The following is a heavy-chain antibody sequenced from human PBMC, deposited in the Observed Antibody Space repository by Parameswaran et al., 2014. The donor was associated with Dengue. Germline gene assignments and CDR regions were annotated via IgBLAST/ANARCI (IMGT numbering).Heavy chain of an antibody. D-gene: IGHD5-18*01. Sequence: VRQMPGKGLEWMGIIYPGDSDTRYSPSFQGQVTISADKSISTAYLQWSSLKASDTAMYYCALRPPGTAMDPSTWGQGTPGHRLL. CDR3: ALRPPGTAMDPST. J-gene: IGHJ5*02. CDR2: IYPGDSDT. V-gene: IGHV5-51*01.